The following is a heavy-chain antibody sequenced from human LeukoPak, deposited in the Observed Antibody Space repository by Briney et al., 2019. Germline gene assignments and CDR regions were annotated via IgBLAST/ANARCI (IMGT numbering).Heavy chain of an antibody. CDR1: GFTFSNAW. CDR3: AKVPYIVVVTAALPGYFDY. J-gene: IGHJ4*02. V-gene: IGHV3-15*01. Sequence: GGSLRLSCAASGFTFSNAWMSWVRQAPGKGLEWVGRIKSKTDGGTTDYAAPVKGRFTISRDDSKNTLYLQMNSLRAEDTAVYYCAKVPYIVVVTAALPGYFDYWDQGTLVTVSS. CDR2: IKSKTDGGTT. D-gene: IGHD2-21*02.